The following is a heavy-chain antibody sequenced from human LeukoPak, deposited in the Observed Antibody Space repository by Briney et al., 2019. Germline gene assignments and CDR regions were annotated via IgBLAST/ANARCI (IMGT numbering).Heavy chain of an antibody. CDR1: GFTFSSYE. Sequence: PGGSQRLSCAASGFTFSSYEMNWVRQAPGKGLEWVSYISSSGSTIYYADSVKGRFTISRDNAKNSLYLQMNSLRAEDTAVYYCARQEYTAMVSDWFDPWGQGTLVTVSS. CDR2: ISSSGSTI. J-gene: IGHJ5*02. CDR3: ARQEYTAMVSDWFDP. V-gene: IGHV3-48*03. D-gene: IGHD5-18*01.